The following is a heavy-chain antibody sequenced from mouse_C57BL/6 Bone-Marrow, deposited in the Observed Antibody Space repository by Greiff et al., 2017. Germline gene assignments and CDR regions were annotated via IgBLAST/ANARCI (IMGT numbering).Heavy chain of an antibody. CDR2: ISNGGGST. V-gene: IGHV5-12*01. CDR3: ARRGWLLRYFDV. J-gene: IGHJ1*03. CDR1: GFTFSDYY. Sequence: DVMLVESGGGLVQPGGSLKLSCAASGFTFSDYYMYWVRQTPEKRLEWVAYISNGGGSTYYPDTVKGRFTISRDNAKNTLYLQMSRLKSEDTAMYYCARRGWLLRYFDVWGTGTTVTVSS. D-gene: IGHD2-3*01.